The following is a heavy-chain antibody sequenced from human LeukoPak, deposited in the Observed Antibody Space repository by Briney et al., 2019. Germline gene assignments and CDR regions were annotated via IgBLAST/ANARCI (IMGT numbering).Heavy chain of an antibody. Sequence: SVKVSCKASGGTFSSYAISWVRQAPGQGLEWMGGIIPIFGTANYAQKFQGRVTITADKSTSTAYMELSSLRSEDTAVYYCARDTSSGWPYYYYYYYMDVWGKGTTVTVSS. CDR1: GGTFSSYA. D-gene: IGHD6-19*01. V-gene: IGHV1-69*06. J-gene: IGHJ6*03. CDR2: IIPIFGTA. CDR3: ARDTSSGWPYYYYYYYMDV.